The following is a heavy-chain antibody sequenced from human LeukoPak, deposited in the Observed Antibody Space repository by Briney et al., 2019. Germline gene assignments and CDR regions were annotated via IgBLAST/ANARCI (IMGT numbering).Heavy chain of an antibody. Sequence: PGGSLRLSCEASGFTFRTYGMHWVRQAPGKGLEWVAVISYDGSNKYYADSVKGRFTISRDNSKNTLYLQMNSLRAEDTAVYYCAKEAFDSSGSSDYWGQGTLVTVSS. D-gene: IGHD3-22*01. V-gene: IGHV3-30*18. CDR1: GFTFRTYG. CDR3: AKEAFDSSGSSDY. CDR2: ISYDGSNK. J-gene: IGHJ4*02.